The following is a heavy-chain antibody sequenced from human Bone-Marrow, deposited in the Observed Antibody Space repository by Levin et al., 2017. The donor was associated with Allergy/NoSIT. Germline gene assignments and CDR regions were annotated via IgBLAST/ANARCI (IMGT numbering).Heavy chain of an antibody. V-gene: IGHV3-21*01. CDR2: ISSSSSYI. CDR1: GFTFSSYS. J-gene: IGHJ6*02. Sequence: GGSLRLSCAASGFTFSSYSMNWVRQAPGKGLEWVSSISSSSSYIYYADSVKGRFTISRDNAKNSLYLQMNSLRAEDTAVYYCARDMPYSNYYYGMDVWGQGTTVTVSS. CDR3: ARDMPYSNYYYGMDV. D-gene: IGHD4-11*01.